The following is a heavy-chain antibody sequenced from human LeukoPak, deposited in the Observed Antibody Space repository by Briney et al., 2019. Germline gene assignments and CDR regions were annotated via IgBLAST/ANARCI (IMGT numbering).Heavy chain of an antibody. Sequence: GGSLRLSCAVSEFTVSSTYMSWVRQAPGKGLEWVSLMYSFGNTYYADSVKGRFTISRDNSKNTLYLQMNSLRAEDTAVYYCARNLGYCSGGSCQKRGMDVWGQGTTVTVSS. D-gene: IGHD2-15*01. CDR1: EFTVSSTY. V-gene: IGHV3-66*03. CDR2: MYSFGNT. CDR3: ARNLGYCSGGSCQKRGMDV. J-gene: IGHJ6*02.